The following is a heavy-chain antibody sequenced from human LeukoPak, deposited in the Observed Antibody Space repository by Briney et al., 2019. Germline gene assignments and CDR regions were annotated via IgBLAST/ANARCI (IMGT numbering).Heavy chain of an antibody. CDR2: MNIDGSEE. CDR1: GFTFSNYW. V-gene: IGHV3-7*01. J-gene: IGHJ4*02. CDR3: ARDPVEWELLLDY. Sequence: SGGSLRLSCAASGFTFSNYWMGWVRQAPGKRPEWVANMNIDGSEEYYADSVKGRFSISRDNARNSVYLQMASLRVEDTAVYYCARDPVEWELLLDYWGQGTLVTVSS. D-gene: IGHD1-26*01.